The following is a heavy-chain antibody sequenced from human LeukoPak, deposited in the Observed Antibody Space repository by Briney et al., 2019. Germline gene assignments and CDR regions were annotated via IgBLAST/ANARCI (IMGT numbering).Heavy chain of an antibody. D-gene: IGHD3-22*01. CDR3: ARGDDSGYYDYFDY. CDR1: GFTVDSNY. J-gene: IGHJ4*02. V-gene: IGHV3-53*01. Sequence: GGSLRLSCAASGFTVDSNYLSWVRQAPGKGLEWVSTIYTGGNTYYAASVKGRFTISRDFSENTVFLHMNSLRAEDTAMYYCARGDDSGYYDYFDYWGQGALVTVSS. CDR2: IYTGGNT.